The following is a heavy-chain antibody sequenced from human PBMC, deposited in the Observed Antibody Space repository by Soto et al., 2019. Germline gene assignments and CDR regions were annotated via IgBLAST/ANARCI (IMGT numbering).Heavy chain of an antibody. Sequence: GESLKISCKGSGYSFTSYWISWVRQMPGKGLEWMGRIDPSDSYTNYSPSFQGHVTISADKSISTAYLQWSSLKASDTAMYYCARLDGDYKYYYYGMDVWGQGTTVTVSS. CDR3: ARLDGDYKYYYYGMDV. J-gene: IGHJ6*02. V-gene: IGHV5-10-1*01. CDR1: GYSFTSYW. D-gene: IGHD4-17*01. CDR2: IDPSDSYT.